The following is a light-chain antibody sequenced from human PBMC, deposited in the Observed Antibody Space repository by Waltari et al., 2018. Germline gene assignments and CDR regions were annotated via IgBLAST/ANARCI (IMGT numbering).Light chain of an antibody. CDR2: WAS. CDR1: QGVLYSSNNQNY. Sequence: DIVMTQSPDSLALSLGVRATINCKSSQGVLYSSNNQNYLAWYQQNPGQPPKLLIYWASTRESGVPDRFSGRGSGTDFTLTISSLQAEDVAVYYCQQYYSTPYTFGQGTKLEIK. J-gene: IGKJ2*01. CDR3: QQYYSTPYT. V-gene: IGKV4-1*01.